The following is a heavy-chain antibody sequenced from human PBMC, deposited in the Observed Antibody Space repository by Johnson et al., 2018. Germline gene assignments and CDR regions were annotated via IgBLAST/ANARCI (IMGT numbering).Heavy chain of an antibody. CDR2: IWSDARDQ. D-gene: IGHD3-9*01. Sequence: QVQLVQSGGGVVQPGRSLRLSCAASGFTFSSYGMHWVRQAPGKGLEWVAFIWSDARDQKYAESVKGRFTISRDNSQNTLYLQMNSLGAEDTAVYYCEGRSIALTGNDAFDMWGQGTMVTVSS. CDR3: EGRSIALTGNDAFDM. J-gene: IGHJ3*02. V-gene: IGHV3-33*01. CDR1: GFTFSSYG.